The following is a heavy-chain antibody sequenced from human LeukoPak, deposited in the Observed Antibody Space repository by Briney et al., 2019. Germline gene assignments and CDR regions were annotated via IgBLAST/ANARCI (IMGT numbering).Heavy chain of an antibody. V-gene: IGHV1-24*01. CDR1: GYTLTELS. CDR3: ARSPAGHIVVVTANYFDY. Sequence: ASVKVSCKVSGYTLTELSMHWVRQAPGKGLEWMGGFDPEDGETIYAQKFQGRVTMTEDTSTDTAYMELSSLRSEDTAVYYCARSPAGHIVVVTANYFDYWGQGTLVTVSS. CDR2: FDPEDGET. J-gene: IGHJ4*02. D-gene: IGHD2-21*02.